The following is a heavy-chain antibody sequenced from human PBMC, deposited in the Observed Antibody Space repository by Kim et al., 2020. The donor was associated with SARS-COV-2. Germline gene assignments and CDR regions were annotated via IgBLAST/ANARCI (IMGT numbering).Heavy chain of an antibody. CDR3: ARVGTEPGDCCGDSCYVYYYYGMDV. CDR2: IKQDGSAN. Sequence: GGSLRLSCAASGFTFSSYWMSWVRQAPGKGLEWVANIKQDGSANYYVDSMKRRSTISRDNAKYSLYRLINSLRAEDTAVYYCARVGTEPGDCCGDSCYVYYYYGMDVWGQGTTVTVSS. CDR1: GFTFSSYW. J-gene: IGHJ6*02. V-gene: IGHV3-7*01. D-gene: IGHD2-15*01.